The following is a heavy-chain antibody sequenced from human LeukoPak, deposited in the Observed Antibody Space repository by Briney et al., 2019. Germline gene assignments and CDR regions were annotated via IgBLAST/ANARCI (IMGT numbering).Heavy chain of an antibody. CDR2: INPSGGST. Sequence: ASVKVSCKASGYTFTSYGISWVRQAPGQGLEWMGIINPSGGSTSYAQKFQGRVTMTRDTSTSTVYMELSSLRSEDTAVYYCARVRLQLWLELYFDPWGQGTLVTVSS. CDR1: GYTFTSYG. J-gene: IGHJ5*02. V-gene: IGHV1-46*01. CDR3: ARVRLQLWLELYFDP. D-gene: IGHD5-18*01.